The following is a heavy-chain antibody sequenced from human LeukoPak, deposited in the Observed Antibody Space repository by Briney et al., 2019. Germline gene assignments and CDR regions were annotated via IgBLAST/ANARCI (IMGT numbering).Heavy chain of an antibody. Sequence: SETLSLTCAVYGGSFSGYYWSWIRQPPGKGLEWIEEINHSGSTNYNPSLKSRVTISVDTSKNQFSLKPSSVTAADTAVYYCARVGQKSRVPSTAVAGTTSIYWGQGTLVTVSS. D-gene: IGHD6-19*01. CDR1: GGSFSGYY. CDR2: INHSGST. V-gene: IGHV4-34*01. CDR3: ARVGQKSRVPSTAVAGTTSIY. J-gene: IGHJ4*02.